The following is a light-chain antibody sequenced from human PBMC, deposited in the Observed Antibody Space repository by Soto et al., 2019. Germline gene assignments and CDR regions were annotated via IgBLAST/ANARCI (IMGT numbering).Light chain of an antibody. CDR3: QQYNSYSGIT. V-gene: IGKV1-5*01. CDR1: QSISSW. CDR2: DAS. Sequence: DIQMTQSPSTLSASVGDRVTITCRASQSISSWLAWYQQKPGKAPKLLIYDASSLESGVPSRFSGSRSGTEFSLTISSLQPDDFATYYCQQYNSYSGITFGPGTKVDIK. J-gene: IGKJ3*01.